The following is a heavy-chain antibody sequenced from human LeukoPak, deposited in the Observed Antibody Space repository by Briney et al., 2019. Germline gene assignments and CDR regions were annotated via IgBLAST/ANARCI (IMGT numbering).Heavy chain of an antibody. D-gene: IGHD6-19*01. V-gene: IGHV3-11*04. Sequence: GSLRLSCAASGFTFSDYYMSWVRQAPGKGLEWVSYISDTGKTIYYADSVKGRFTISRDNAKNSLYLQMNSLRAEDTAVYYCARWGSGCPRPHCWGQGTLVTVSS. CDR3: ARWGSGCPRPHC. CDR1: GFTFSDYY. CDR2: ISDTGKTI. J-gene: IGHJ4*02.